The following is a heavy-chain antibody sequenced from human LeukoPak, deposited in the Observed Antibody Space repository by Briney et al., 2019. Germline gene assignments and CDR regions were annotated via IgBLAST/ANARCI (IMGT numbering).Heavy chain of an antibody. D-gene: IGHD1-1*01. J-gene: IGHJ4*02. CDR3: ARDEGTWRTGTTGFFDY. CDR2: ITDIGGST. CDR1: GFTFSSNA. V-gene: IGHV3-23*01. Sequence: GGSLRLSCAASGFTFSSNAMSWVRQAPGKGMEWVSTITDIGGSTYSADSVKGRFTISRDNAKNSLYLQMNSLRAEDTAVYYCARDEGTWRTGTTGFFDYWGQGTLVTVSS.